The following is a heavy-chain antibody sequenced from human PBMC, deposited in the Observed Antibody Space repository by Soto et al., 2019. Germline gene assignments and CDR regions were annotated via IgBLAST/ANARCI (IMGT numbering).Heavy chain of an antibody. D-gene: IGHD6-6*01. CDR1: GGSISRNY. J-gene: IGHJ4*02. Sequence: PSETLSLTCTVSGGSISRNYWSWIRQPPGKGLEWIGYIYYSGSTNYNPSLKSRVTISVDTSKNQFSLKLSSVTAADTAVYYCARVDHIEYSSFDYWGQGTLVTSPQ. CDR3: ARVDHIEYSSFDY. V-gene: IGHV4-59*01. CDR2: IYYSGST.